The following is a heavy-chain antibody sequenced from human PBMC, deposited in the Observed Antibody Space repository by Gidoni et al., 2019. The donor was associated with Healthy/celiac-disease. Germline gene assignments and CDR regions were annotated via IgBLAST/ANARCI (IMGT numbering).Heavy chain of an antibody. J-gene: IGHJ5*02. CDR2: IWYDGSNK. V-gene: IGHV3-33*01. CDR3: ARDRGVGTTGWFDP. Sequence: QVQLVESGGGVVQPGRSLRLSCSASGFTFSSYGMHWVRQAPGKGLEWVAVIWYDGSNKYYADSVKGRFTISRDNSKNTLYLQMNSLRAEDTAVYYCARDRGVGTTGWFDPWGQGTLVTVSS. CDR1: GFTFSSYG. D-gene: IGHD1-26*01.